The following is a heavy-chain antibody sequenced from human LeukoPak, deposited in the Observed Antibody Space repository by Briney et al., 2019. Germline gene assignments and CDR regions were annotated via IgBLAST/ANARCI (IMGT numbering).Heavy chain of an antibody. CDR3: ARDGGAALAAAYNY. CDR1: GGSFSGYY. D-gene: IGHD6-13*01. J-gene: IGHJ4*02. CDR2: INHSGST. Sequence: SETLSLTCAVYGGSFSGYYWSWLRQPPGKGLEWVGEINHSGSTNYNPSLKSRVTISVDTSKNQFSLKLSSVTAADTAVYYCARDGGAALAAAYNYWGQGTLVTVSS. V-gene: IGHV4-34*01.